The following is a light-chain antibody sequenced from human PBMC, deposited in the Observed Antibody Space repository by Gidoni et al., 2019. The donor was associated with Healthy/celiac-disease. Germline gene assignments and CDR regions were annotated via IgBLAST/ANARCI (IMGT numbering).Light chain of an antibody. CDR1: QRVSSSY. V-gene: IGKV3-20*01. CDR3: QQYGSSPYT. Sequence: EIVFTQSTGTLSLSPGERATLSCRASQRVSSSYLAWYQQKPGQAPRLLIYGASSRATGIPDRFSGSGSGTDFTLTISRLEPEDFAVYYCQQYGSSPYTFGQGTKLEIK. CDR2: GAS. J-gene: IGKJ2*01.